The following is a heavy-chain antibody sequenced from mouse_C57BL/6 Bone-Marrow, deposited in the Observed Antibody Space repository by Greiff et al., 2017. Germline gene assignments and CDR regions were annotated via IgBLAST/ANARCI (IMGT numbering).Heavy chain of an antibody. J-gene: IGHJ2*01. CDR1: GYTFTSYW. V-gene: IGHV1-52*01. D-gene: IGHD1-1*01. CDR3: AREVITTVVASYYCDY. Sequence: QVQLQQPGAELVRPGSSVKLSCKASGYTFTSYWMHWVKKRPIQGLEWIGNIDPSYSETHYNQKFKDKATLTVDKSSRTAYMQLSSLTSEDSAVYYCAREVITTVVASYYCDYWGQGTTLTISS. CDR2: IDPSYSET.